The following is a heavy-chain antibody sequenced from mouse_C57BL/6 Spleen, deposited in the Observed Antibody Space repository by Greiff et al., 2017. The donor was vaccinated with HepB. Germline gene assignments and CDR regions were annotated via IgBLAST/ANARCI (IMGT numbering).Heavy chain of an antibody. CDR1: GYTFTSYW. V-gene: IGHV1-52*01. D-gene: IGHD1-1*01. J-gene: IGHJ2*01. CDR2: IDPSDSET. CDR3: ARRDYGSSHYFDY. Sequence: VQLQQPGAELVRPGPSVKLSCKVSGYTFTSYWMHWVKPRPIQGLEWIGNIDPSDSETHYNQKFKDKATFTVDKSSSTAYMQLSSLTSEDSAVYYCARRDYGSSHYFDYWGQGTTLTVSS.